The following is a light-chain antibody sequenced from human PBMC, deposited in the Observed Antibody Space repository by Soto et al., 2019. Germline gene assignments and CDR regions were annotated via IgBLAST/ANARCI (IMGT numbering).Light chain of an antibody. Sequence: QSVLTQPPSVSGAPGQRVTISCTGSSSNIGAGYDVPWYQQLPGKAPKLLIYGNSNRPSGVPDRFSGSKSGTSASLPITGLQDDDEADYYCQSYDSSLSAYVVFGGGTKLTVL. V-gene: IGLV1-40*01. CDR2: GNS. CDR1: SSNIGAGYD. J-gene: IGLJ2*01. CDR3: QSYDSSLSAYVV.